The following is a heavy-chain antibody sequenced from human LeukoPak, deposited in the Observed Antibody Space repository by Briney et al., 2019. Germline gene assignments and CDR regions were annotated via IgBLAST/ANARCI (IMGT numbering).Heavy chain of an antibody. Sequence: SVKVSCKASGGTFSSYAISWVRQAPGQGLEWMGGIIPIFGTANYAQKFQGRVTITADESTSTAYMELSSLRSDDTAVYYCARAFIARNPPDAFDIWGQGTMVTVSS. CDR2: IIPIFGTA. CDR1: GGTFSSYA. CDR3: ARAFIARNPPDAFDI. V-gene: IGHV1-69*13. D-gene: IGHD1-14*01. J-gene: IGHJ3*02.